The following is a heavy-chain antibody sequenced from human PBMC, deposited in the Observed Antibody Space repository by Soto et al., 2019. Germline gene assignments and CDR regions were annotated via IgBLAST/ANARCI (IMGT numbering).Heavy chain of an antibody. J-gene: IGHJ5*02. Sequence: PAETLSLTCSVSGGSIGCNSYYWVWIRQPPGKGLEWVGGIFYTGTTYYSPSLKDRVTISVDTSKNSSSLNLTSVTAADTAVYFCARLVVVAPVANAWGQGTLVTVSS. V-gene: IGHV4-39*02. D-gene: IGHD2-2*01. CDR3: ARLVVVAPVANA. CDR1: GGSIGCNSYY. CDR2: IFYTGTT.